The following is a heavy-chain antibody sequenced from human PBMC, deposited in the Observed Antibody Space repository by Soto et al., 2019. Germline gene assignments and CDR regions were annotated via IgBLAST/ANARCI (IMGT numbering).Heavy chain of an antibody. CDR1: GFTFSSYG. CDR2: ISYDGSNK. Sequence: GSLRLSCAASGFTFSSYGMHWVRQAPGKGLEWVAVISYDGSNKYYADSVKGRFTISRDNSKNTLYLQMNGLRAEDTAVYYCATVFDLWGQGTLVTVSS. D-gene: IGHD4-17*01. V-gene: IGHV3-30*03. J-gene: IGHJ5*02. CDR3: ATVFDL.